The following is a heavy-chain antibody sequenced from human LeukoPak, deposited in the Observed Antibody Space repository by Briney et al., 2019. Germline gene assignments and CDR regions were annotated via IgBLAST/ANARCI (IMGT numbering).Heavy chain of an antibody. V-gene: IGHV1-8*02. CDR3: ARGPVAGNFDS. CDR1: GFTFGSHD. Sequence: ASVKVSCKASGFTFGSHDINWVRQATAQGLEWMGWMDPTDGNTGYAQKFEGRVMLTRDTSISTAYMELSSLRSDDTAVYYCARGPVAGNFDSWGQGTLVTVSS. J-gene: IGHJ4*02. D-gene: IGHD6-19*01. CDR2: MDPTDGNT.